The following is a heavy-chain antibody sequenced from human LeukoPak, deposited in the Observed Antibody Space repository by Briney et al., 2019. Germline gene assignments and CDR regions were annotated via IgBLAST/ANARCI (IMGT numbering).Heavy chain of an antibody. CDR2: ISSSSSYI. J-gene: IGHJ4*02. CDR3: ASESVSVIAAAGFDY. D-gene: IGHD6-13*01. CDR1: GFTFSSYS. V-gene: IGHV3-21*01. Sequence: GGSLRLSCAASGFTFSSYSMNWVRQAPGKGLEWVSSISSSSSYIYYADSVKGRFTISRDNAKNSLYLQMNSLRAEDTAVYYCASESVSVIAAAGFDYWGQGTLVTVSS.